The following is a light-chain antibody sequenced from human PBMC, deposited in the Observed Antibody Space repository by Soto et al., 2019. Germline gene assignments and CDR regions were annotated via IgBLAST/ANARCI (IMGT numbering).Light chain of an antibody. V-gene: IGKV3-15*01. CDR3: QHYNNRPPT. CDR1: QSVSSN. Sequence: EIVMTQSPATLSVSPGERATLSCRASQSVSSNLAWYQQKPGQAPRLLIYGASTRATGIPARFSGSGSGTXXTLXLTSLLSEDFAVYYCQHYNNRPPTFGQGTKVDIK. CDR2: GAS. J-gene: IGKJ1*01.